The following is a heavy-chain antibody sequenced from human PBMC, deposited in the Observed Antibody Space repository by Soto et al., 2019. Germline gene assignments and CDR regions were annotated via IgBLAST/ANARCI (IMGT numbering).Heavy chain of an antibody. J-gene: IGHJ4*02. CDR2: ISAYNGNT. CDR3: ASGGYDFWSDYYSYFDY. Sequence: ASVKVFCKASGYTFTSYGISWVRQAPGQGLEWMGWISAYNGNTNYAQKLQGRVTMTTDTSTSTAYMELRSLRSDDTAVYYCASGGYDFWSDYYSYFDYWGQGTLVTVSS. CDR1: GYTFTSYG. D-gene: IGHD3-3*01. V-gene: IGHV1-18*01.